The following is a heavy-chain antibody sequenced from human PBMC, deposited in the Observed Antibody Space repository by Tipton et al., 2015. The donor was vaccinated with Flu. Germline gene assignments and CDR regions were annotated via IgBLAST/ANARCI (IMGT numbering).Heavy chain of an antibody. Sequence: QLVQSGGGLVQPGGSLGLSCSASGFNLSSYEMNWVRQAPGKGLEWIGSIYITGSTYYNPSLKSRVTISLDTSKNQFSLNLSSVTAADTAVYYCARRAYCGAVCSQDSDYWGQGTLVTVSS. CDR2: IYITGST. CDR1: GFNLSSYE. D-gene: IGHD2-21*02. J-gene: IGHJ4*02. V-gene: IGHV4-39*01. CDR3: ARRAYCGAVCSQDSDY.